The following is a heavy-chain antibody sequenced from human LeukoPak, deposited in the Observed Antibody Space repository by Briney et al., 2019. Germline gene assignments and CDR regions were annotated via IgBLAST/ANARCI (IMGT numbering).Heavy chain of an antibody. CDR1: GFSFSAYY. Sequence: SETLSLTCAVYGFSFSAYYWSWLRQPPGKGLEWIGEINHSGSTNYNPSLKSRVTISVDTSKNQFSLKLSSVTAADTAVYYCAKTSGWSKPQGAYYYGMDVWGQGTTVTVSS. CDR2: INHSGST. CDR3: AKTSGWSKPQGAYYYGMDV. V-gene: IGHV4-34*01. J-gene: IGHJ6*02. D-gene: IGHD6-19*01.